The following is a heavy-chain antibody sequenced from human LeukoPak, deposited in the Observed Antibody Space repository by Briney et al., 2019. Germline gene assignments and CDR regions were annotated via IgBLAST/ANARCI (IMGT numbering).Heavy chain of an antibody. CDR3: ARVAGISSDNSGTLDS. D-gene: IGHD3-22*01. Sequence: PGGSLRLSCAASGFTFSSFSMNWVRQAPGKGLEWVSSISSSSSYKYHADSVKGRLTISRDNAKNSLFLQMNSLRADDTAVYYCARVAGISSDNSGTLDSWGQGTLVTVSS. J-gene: IGHJ5*01. V-gene: IGHV3-21*01. CDR2: ISSSSSYK. CDR1: GFTFSSFS.